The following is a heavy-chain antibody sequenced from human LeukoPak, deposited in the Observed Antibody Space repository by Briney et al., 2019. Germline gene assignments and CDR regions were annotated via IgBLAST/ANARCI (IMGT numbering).Heavy chain of an antibody. CDR2: INHSGST. V-gene: IGHV4-34*01. CDR1: GGSFSGYY. D-gene: IGHD6-19*01. CDR3: VRGRYSSGWFKDQHWFDP. J-gene: IGHJ5*02. Sequence: SETLSLTYAVYGGSFSGYYWSWIRQPPGKGLEGSGEINHSGSTTYNPSLKSRVTISGDTSKHQFSLKLSSVTAADTAVYYCVRGRYSSGWFKDQHWFDPWGQGIPVPVSS.